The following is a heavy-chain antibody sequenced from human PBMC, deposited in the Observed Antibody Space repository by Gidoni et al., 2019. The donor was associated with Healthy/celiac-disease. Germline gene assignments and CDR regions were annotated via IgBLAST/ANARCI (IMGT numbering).Heavy chain of an antibody. CDR3: TRPDGDYGYNWFDP. J-gene: IGHJ5*02. V-gene: IGHV3-73*02. D-gene: IGHD4-17*01. Sequence: EVQLVESGGGLVQPGGSLKLACAASGFTFSGSAMHWVRQASGKGLEWVGRIRSKANSYATAYAASVKGRFTISRDDSKNTAYLQMNSLKTEDTAVYYCTRPDGDYGYNWFDPWGQGTLVTVSS. CDR2: IRSKANSYAT. CDR1: GFTFSGSA.